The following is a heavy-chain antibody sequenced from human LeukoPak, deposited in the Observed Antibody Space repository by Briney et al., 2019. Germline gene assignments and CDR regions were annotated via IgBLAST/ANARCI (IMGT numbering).Heavy chain of an antibody. J-gene: IGHJ3*02. Sequence: SETLSLTCTVSGGSVSSGDYYWSWIRQPPGKGLEWIGEIYHSGSTNYNPSLKSRVTISVDKSKNQFSLKLSSVTAADTAVYYCARAPGVDIVATDAFDIWGQGTMVTVSS. V-gene: IGHV4-61*08. CDR2: IYHSGST. D-gene: IGHD5-12*01. CDR1: GGSVSSGDYY. CDR3: ARAPGVDIVATDAFDI.